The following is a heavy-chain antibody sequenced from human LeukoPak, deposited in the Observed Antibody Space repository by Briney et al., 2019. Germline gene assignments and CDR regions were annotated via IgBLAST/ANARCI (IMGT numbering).Heavy chain of an antibody. CDR2: IIPIFGTA. V-gene: IGHV1-69*06. CDR1: GGTFSSYA. Sequence: GASVKVSCKASGGTFSSYAISWVRQAPGQGLEWMGGIIPIFGTANYAQKFQGRVTITADKSTSTAYMELSSLRSEDTAVYYCARGGYCSGGSCYQGAIYYYYGMDVWGQGTTVTVSS. CDR3: ARGGYCSGGSCYQGAIYYYYGMDV. D-gene: IGHD2-15*01. J-gene: IGHJ6*02.